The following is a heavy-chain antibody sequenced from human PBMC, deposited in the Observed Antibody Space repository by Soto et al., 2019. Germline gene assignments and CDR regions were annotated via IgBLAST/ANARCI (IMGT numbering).Heavy chain of an antibody. CDR2: MSYDGNNK. J-gene: IGHJ4*02. D-gene: IGHD4-17*01. CDR3: AKDHLPSTVTTPGY. Sequence: QVQLVESWGGVVQPGRSLRLSCAASGFTFSTYGMHWVRQAPGKGLEWVAVMSYDGNNKYYADSVKGRFTISRDNSKNTQFLQMNSLRAADTAVYYCAKDHLPSTVTTPGYWGQGTLVTVSS. CDR1: GFTFSTYG. V-gene: IGHV3-30*18.